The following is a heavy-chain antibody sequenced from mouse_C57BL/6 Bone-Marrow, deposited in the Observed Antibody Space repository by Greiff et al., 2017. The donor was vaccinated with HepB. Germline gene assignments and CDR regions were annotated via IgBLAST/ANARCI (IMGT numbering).Heavy chain of an antibody. CDR2: INPGSGGT. J-gene: IGHJ3*01. Sequence: VKLQESGAELVRPGTSVKVSCKASGYAFTNYLIEWVKQRPGQGLEWIGVINPGSGGTNYNEKFKGKATLTADKSSSTAYMQRSSLTSEDSAVYFCARDGSWFAYWGQGTLVTVSA. D-gene: IGHD2-3*01. CDR3: ARDGSWFAY. CDR1: GYAFTNYL. V-gene: IGHV1-54*01.